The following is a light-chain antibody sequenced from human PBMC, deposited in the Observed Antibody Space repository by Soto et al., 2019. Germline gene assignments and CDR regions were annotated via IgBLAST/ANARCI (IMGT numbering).Light chain of an antibody. J-gene: IGLJ1*01. CDR2: GNN. CDR1: SSNIGAGYD. CDR3: CSYAGSRTYV. Sequence: QSVLTQPPSVSGAPGQRVTISCTGSSSNIGAGYDVHWYQQVPGTAPKLLIYGNNNRPSGVPDRFSGSKSGTSASLAITGLQTEDEADYYCCSYAGSRTYVFGPGTKLTVL. V-gene: IGLV1-40*01.